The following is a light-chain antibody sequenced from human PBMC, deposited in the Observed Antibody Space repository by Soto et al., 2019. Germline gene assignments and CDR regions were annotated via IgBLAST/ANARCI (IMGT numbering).Light chain of an antibody. Sequence: EIQMTQSPSTLSASVGDRVTITCRASQSISSWLTWYQQKPGKAPKLLIYKASSLESGVPSRFSGSGSGTEFTLTISSLQPDDFATYYCQQYNNYRTFGQGTKVEIK. V-gene: IGKV1-5*03. J-gene: IGKJ1*01. CDR3: QQYNNYRT. CDR1: QSISSW. CDR2: KAS.